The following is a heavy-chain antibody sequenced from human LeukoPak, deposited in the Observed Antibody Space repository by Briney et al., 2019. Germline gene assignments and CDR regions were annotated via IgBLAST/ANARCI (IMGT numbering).Heavy chain of an antibody. CDR3: ARETYYYDSSGYYYPFDY. Sequence: VASVKVSCKASGYTFTNHDFNWMRQATGQGLEWMGWMNPNSGSTGYAQKFQGRVTMTRDTSLSTAYMELSSLRSEDTAVYYCARETYYYDSSGYYYPFDYWGQGTLVTVSS. D-gene: IGHD3-22*01. CDR1: GYTFTNHD. V-gene: IGHV1-8*01. J-gene: IGHJ4*02. CDR2: MNPNSGST.